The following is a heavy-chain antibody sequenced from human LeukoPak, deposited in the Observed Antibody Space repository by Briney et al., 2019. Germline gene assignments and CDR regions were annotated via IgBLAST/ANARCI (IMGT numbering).Heavy chain of an antibody. D-gene: IGHD5-18*01. CDR2: IYYSGST. J-gene: IGHJ5*02. V-gene: IGHV4-59*01. Sequence: PSETLSLTCTVSGGSITPYFWNWIRQPPGKGLEWIGYIYYSGSTNYNPSLKSRVTISVDTSKNQVSLRLRSVTAADTAVYYCARADTQLPDRWGQGTLVIVSS. CDR1: GGSITPYF. CDR3: ARADTQLPDR.